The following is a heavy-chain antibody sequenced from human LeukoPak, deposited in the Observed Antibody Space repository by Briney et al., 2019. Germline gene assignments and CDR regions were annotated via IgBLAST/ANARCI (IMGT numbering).Heavy chain of an antibody. CDR2: ISERGDNT. Sequence: PGGSLRLSCAGSGFIFSKYWMTWVRQAPGKGLEWVSGISERGDNTYYADSVKGRFTVSRDNSKNTLYLQMNSLRADDTAVYFCAKDSSDSWLPDYWGQGTLVIVSS. J-gene: IGHJ4*02. CDR1: GFIFSKYW. V-gene: IGHV3-23*01. D-gene: IGHD6-13*01. CDR3: AKDSSDSWLPDY.